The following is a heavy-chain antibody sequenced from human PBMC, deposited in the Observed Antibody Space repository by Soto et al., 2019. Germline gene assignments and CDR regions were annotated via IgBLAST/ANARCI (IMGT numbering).Heavy chain of an antibody. J-gene: IGHJ5*02. Sequence: SETLSLTCTVSGGSISSSSYYWGWIRQPPGKGLEWIGSIYYSGSTYYNPSLKSRVTISVDTSKNQFSLKLSSVTAADTALYYCARPIGIAAADNWFDPWGQGTLVTVPS. CDR1: GGSISSSSYY. D-gene: IGHD6-13*01. CDR3: ARPIGIAAADNWFDP. V-gene: IGHV4-39*01. CDR2: IYYSGST.